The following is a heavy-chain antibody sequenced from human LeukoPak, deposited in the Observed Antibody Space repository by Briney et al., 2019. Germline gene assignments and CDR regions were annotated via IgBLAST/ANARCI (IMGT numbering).Heavy chain of an antibody. D-gene: IGHD2-15*01. V-gene: IGHV3-21*01. Sequence: PGGSLRLSCAASGFTFSSYSMNWVRQAPGKGLEWVSSISSSSSYIYYADSVKGRFTISSDNAKNSLYLQMNSLRAEDTAVYYCARRLNRDIVVVVAAPDAFDIWGQGTMVTVSS. CDR1: GFTFSSYS. CDR2: ISSSSSYI. J-gene: IGHJ3*02. CDR3: ARRLNRDIVVVVAAPDAFDI.